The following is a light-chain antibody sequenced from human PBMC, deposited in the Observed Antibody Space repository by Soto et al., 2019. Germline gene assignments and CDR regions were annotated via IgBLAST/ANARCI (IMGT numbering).Light chain of an antibody. Sequence: QSALTQPVAVSGSPGQSITISCTGTSRDIGAYNYVSWYQQYPGKAPKPMISGVTNRPSGVSNRFSGSKTGKTASLTISGLQAEDEADYYCFSQRSGDSHVFGHGTKVTVL. CDR3: FSQRSGDSHV. J-gene: IGLJ1*01. CDR2: GVT. CDR1: SRDIGAYNY. V-gene: IGLV2-14*01.